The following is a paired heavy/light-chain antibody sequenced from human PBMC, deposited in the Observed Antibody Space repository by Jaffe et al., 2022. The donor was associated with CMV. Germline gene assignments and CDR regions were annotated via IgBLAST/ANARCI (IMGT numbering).Heavy chain of an antibody. CDR3: ARRYRDIVVVPAAQSSYFQKGKLKNYYYYYMDV. CDR1: GYSFTSYW. CDR2: IYPGDSDT. Sequence: EVQLVQSGAEVKKPGESLKISCKGSGYSFTSYWIGWVRQMPGKGLEWMGIIYPGDSDTRYSPSFQGQVTISADKSISTAYLQWSSLKASDTAMYYCARRYRDIVVVPAAQSSYFQKGKLKNYYYYYMDVWGKGTTVTVSS. D-gene: IGHD2-2*01. J-gene: IGHJ6*03. V-gene: IGHV5-51*01.
Light chain of an antibody. V-gene: IGKV1-9*01. J-gene: IGKJ4*01. CDR3: QQLNSYPQT. CDR1: QGISSY. CDR2: AAS. Sequence: DIQLTQSPSFLSASVGDRVTITCRASQGISSYLAWYQQKPGKAPKLLIYAASTLQSGVPSRFSGSGSGTEFTLTISSLQPEDFATYYCQQLNSYPQTFGGGTKVEIK.